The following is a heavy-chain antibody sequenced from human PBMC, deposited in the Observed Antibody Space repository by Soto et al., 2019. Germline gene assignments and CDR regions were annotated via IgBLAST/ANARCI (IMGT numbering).Heavy chain of an antibody. CDR1: GGSIISGGYY. CDR3: ASSFYRDYGNWFDP. V-gene: IGHV4-31*03. D-gene: IGHD4-17*01. CDR2: IYYSGST. J-gene: IGHJ5*02. Sequence: QVQLQESGRVLVKPSQTLSLTCTVSGGSIISGGYYWSWIRQHPGKGLEWIGYIYYSGSTYYNPSLKSRVTISVDTSKNQFSLKLSSVTAADTAVYYCASSFYRDYGNWFDPWGQGTLVTVSS.